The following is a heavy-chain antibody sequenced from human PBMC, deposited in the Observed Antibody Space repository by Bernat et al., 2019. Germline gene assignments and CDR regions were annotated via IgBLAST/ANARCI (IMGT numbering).Heavy chain of an antibody. J-gene: IGHJ6*02. V-gene: IGHV1-69*01. CDR3: ARDNRIRTHYYCYYGMDV. D-gene: IGHD2/OR15-2a*01. CDR1: GGTFSSYA. CDR2: IIPIFGTA. Sequence: QVQLVQSGAEVKKPGSSVKVSCKASGGTFSSYAISWVRQAPGQGLEWRGGIIPIFGTANYAQKFQGGVTITADESTSTAYMELGSLRSEDTAVYYCARDNRIRTHYYCYYGMDVWGQGTTVTVSS.